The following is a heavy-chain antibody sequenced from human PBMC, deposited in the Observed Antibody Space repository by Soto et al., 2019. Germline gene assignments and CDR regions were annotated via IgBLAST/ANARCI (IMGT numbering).Heavy chain of an antibody. J-gene: IGHJ4*02. CDR3: ARESEDLTSNFDY. Sequence: GGSLRLSCAASGFTFTRYSMNWVRQAPGKGLEWVSSISSTTHYIYYADSMRGRFTISRDNAKNAVYLEMNSLRAEDTAVYYCARESEDLTSNFDYWGQGTLVTVSS. V-gene: IGHV3-21*06. CDR2: ISSTTHYI. CDR1: GFTFTRYS.